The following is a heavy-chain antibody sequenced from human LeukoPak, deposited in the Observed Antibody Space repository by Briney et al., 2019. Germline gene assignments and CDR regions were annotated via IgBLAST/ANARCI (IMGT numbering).Heavy chain of an antibody. CDR3: ARNTDGYSSGWTLDY. V-gene: IGHV1-2*02. CDR1: GYTFTGYY. J-gene: IGHJ4*02. CDR2: INPNGGGT. D-gene: IGHD6-19*01. Sequence: ASVKVSCKASGYTFTGYYLHWVRQAPGQGLEWMGWINPNGGGTNYAQKFQGRVTMTRDTSISTAYMELSRLRSDDTAVYYCARNTDGYSSGWTLDYWGQGTLVTVSS.